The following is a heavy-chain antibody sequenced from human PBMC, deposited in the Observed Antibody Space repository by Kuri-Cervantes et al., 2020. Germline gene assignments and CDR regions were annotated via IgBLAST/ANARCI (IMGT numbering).Heavy chain of an antibody. CDR2: IKQDGSEK. Sequence: GGSLRLSCAASGFTFSSYWMSWVRQAPGKGLEWVANIKQDGSEKYYVDSVKGRFTISRDNSKNTLYLQMNSLRAEDTAVYYCAKEYCSSTSCYLSYYYYYGMDVWGQGTTVTVSS. CDR3: AKEYCSSTSCYLSYYYYYGMDV. D-gene: IGHD2-2*01. J-gene: IGHJ6*02. V-gene: IGHV3-7*01. CDR1: GFTFSSYW.